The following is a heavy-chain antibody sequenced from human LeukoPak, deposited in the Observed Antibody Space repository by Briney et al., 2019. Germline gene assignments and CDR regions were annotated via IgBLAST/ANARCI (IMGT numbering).Heavy chain of an antibody. CDR2: IYYSGST. Sequence: TLSLTCTVSGGSISSGGYYWGWIRQHPGKGLEWIGYIYYSGSTYHNPSLKSRVTISVDTSKNQFSLKLSSVTAADTAVYYCARESPRQLVPLDVWGQGTTVTVSS. CDR3: ARESPRQLVPLDV. D-gene: IGHD6-6*01. J-gene: IGHJ6*02. V-gene: IGHV4-31*03. CDR1: GGSISSGGYY.